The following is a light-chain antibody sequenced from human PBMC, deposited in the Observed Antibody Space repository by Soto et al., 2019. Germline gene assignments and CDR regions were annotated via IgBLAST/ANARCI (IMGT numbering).Light chain of an antibody. J-gene: IGKJ1*01. V-gene: IGKV3-20*01. CDR3: QQFGSAPEGT. Sequence: GLTKKKGTLSLSPGERATVSCRASQTVRGIYLAWYQQKPGQAPRLLIYGGSSRATGIPDRFSGSGSGTDFTLTISRLEPEDFAVYYCQQFGSAPEGTFGQGSKADIK. CDR2: GGS. CDR1: QTVRGIY.